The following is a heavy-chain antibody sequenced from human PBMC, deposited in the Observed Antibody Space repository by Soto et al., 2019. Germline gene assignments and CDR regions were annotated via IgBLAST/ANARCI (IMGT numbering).Heavy chain of an antibody. CDR3: ARKAGGDYDSSGYYHYFDS. CDR1: GYTFTSYG. CDR2: ISAYNGNT. D-gene: IGHD3-22*01. J-gene: IGHJ4*02. V-gene: IGHV1-18*01. Sequence: ASVKVSCKASGYTFTSYGISWVRQAPGQGLEWMGWISAYNGNTNYAQKLQGRVTMTTDTSTSTAYMELRSLRSDDTAVYYCARKAGGDYDSSGYYHYFDSWGQGTLVTVSS.